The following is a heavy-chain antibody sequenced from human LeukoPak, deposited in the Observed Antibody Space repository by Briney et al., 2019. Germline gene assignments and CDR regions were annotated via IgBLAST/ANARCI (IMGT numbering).Heavy chain of an antibody. CDR3: ARGPITMIVVNWFDP. Sequence: ASVKVSCKASGYTFTSYYMHWVRQAPGQGLEWMGIINPSGGSTSHAQKFQGRVTMTRDTSTSTVYMELSSLRSEDTAVYYCARGPITMIVVNWFDPWGQGTLVTVSS. D-gene: IGHD3-22*01. J-gene: IGHJ5*02. V-gene: IGHV1-46*03. CDR2: INPSGGST. CDR1: GYTFTSYY.